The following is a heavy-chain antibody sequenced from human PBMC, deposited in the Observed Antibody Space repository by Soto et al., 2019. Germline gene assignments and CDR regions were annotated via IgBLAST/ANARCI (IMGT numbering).Heavy chain of an antibody. V-gene: IGHV5-51*01. D-gene: IGHD3-22*01. CDR1: GYSFTSYW. J-gene: IGHJ4*02. CDR2: IYPGDSDT. CDR3: ARAEPYYYDSSGTLFDY. Sequence: GESLKISCKGSGYSFTSYWIGWVRQMPGKGLEGMGIIYPGDSDTRYSPSFQGQVTISADKSISTAYLQWSSLKASDTAMYYCARAEPYYYDSSGTLFDYWGQGTLVTVSS.